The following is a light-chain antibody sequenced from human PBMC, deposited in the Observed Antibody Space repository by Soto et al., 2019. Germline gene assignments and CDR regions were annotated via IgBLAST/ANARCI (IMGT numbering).Light chain of an antibody. Sequence: QSALTQPASVSGSPGQSITISCTSTSSDVGGYNSVSWYQQHPGKAPKLIIYEVTHRPSGVSNRFSGSQSANTASLTISGLQAEDEADYYCCSFTTSTTYVFGTGTKLTVL. CDR1: SSDVGGYNS. CDR2: EVT. CDR3: CSFTTSTTYV. V-gene: IGLV2-14*01. J-gene: IGLJ1*01.